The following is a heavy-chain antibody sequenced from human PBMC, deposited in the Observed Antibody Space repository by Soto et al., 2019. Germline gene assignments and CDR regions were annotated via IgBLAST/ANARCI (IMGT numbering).Heavy chain of an antibody. J-gene: IGHJ3*02. D-gene: IGHD3-10*01. V-gene: IGHV3-21*01. CDR1: EFTFSSYS. CDR2: IGISSSYI. Sequence: PGGSLRLSCAASEFTFSSYSMNWVRQAPGKGLEWVSSIGISSSYIYYADSVKGRFIISRDNAKNSLYLQMNSLRAEDTTVYYCTSTMAGAFDIWGQGT. CDR3: TSTMAGAFDI.